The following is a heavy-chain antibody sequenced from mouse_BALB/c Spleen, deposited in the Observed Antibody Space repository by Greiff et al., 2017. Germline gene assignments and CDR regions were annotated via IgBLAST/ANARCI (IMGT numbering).Heavy chain of an antibody. CDR1: GYTFTDYN. CDR3: ASDGSAWFAY. D-gene: IGHD1-1*01. CDR2: IYPYNGGT. Sequence: VQLKQSGPELVKPGASVKISCKASGYTFTDYNMHWVKQSHGKSLEWIGYIYPYNGGTGYNQKFKSKATLTVDNSSSTAYMELRSLTSEDSAVYYCASDGSAWFAYWGQGTLVTVSA. V-gene: IGHV1S29*02. J-gene: IGHJ3*01.